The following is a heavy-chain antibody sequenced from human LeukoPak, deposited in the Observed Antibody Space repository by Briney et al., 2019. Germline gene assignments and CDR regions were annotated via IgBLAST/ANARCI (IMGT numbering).Heavy chain of an antibody. CDR1: GGSISNYY. Sequence: SETLSLTCAVSGGSISNYYWSWIRQPPGRGLEWIGPIYDSGSTTYKPSLKSRVTISVDTSKNQISLKLSSVTAADTAVYYCARLLFDSSDYRFDYWGQGALVTVSS. CDR2: IYDSGST. J-gene: IGHJ4*02. CDR3: ARLLFDSSDYRFDY. V-gene: IGHV4-59*01. D-gene: IGHD3-22*01.